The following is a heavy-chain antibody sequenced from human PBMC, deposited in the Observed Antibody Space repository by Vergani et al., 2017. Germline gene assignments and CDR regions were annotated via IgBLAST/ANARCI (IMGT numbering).Heavy chain of an antibody. V-gene: IGHV3-21*01. CDR2: ISSSSSYI. J-gene: IGHJ4*02. D-gene: IGHD6-6*01. CDR1: GFTFSSYS. CDR3: ARDRGIAARVSDY. Sequence: EVQLVESGGGLVKPGGSLRLSCAASGFTFSSYSMNWVRQAPGKGLEWVSSISSSSSYIYYADSVKGRFTISRDNAKNSLYLQMNSLRAEDTAVYYCARDRGIAARVSDYWGQGTLVTVSS.